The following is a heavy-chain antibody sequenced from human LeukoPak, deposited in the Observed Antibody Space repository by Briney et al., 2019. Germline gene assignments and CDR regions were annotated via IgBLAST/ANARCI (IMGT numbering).Heavy chain of an antibody. Sequence: GGSLRLSCTASGFILTDYYMSWIRQAPGKGLEWVSYISADGTVKYYTDSVKGRFTISRDNAKNSLYLQMNSLRAEDTALYFCAGQYCSRTSCRFDPWGQGTLATVSS. J-gene: IGHJ5*02. CDR2: ISADGTVK. CDR3: AGQYCSRTSCRFDP. V-gene: IGHV3-11*01. D-gene: IGHD2-2*01. CDR1: GFILTDYY.